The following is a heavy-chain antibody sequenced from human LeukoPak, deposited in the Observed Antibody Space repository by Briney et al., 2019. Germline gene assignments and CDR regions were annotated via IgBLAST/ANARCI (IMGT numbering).Heavy chain of an antibody. CDR1: GFTFSSYA. CDR2: ISGSGCST. J-gene: IGHJ4*02. V-gene: IGHV3-23*01. CDR3: GKGAIVWFGELLGDFDY. D-gene: IGHD3-10*01. Sequence: GGSLRLSCAASGFTFSSYAMSWVRQAPGKGLEWVSAISGSGCSTYYADSVKGRFTISRDNSKNTLYLQMNSLRAEDTAVYYCGKGAIVWFGELLGDFDYWGQGTLVTVSS.